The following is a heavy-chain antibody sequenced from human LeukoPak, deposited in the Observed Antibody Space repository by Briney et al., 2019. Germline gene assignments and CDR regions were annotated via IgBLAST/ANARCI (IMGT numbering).Heavy chain of an antibody. V-gene: IGHV4-4*07. CDR2: IYGSGST. D-gene: IGHD3-9*01. J-gene: IGHJ6*03. Sequence: SETLSLTCTVSGGSTNNYYWTWIRQPAGKGLEWIGHIYGSGSTNYNPSLKSRVTISVDTSKNQFSLKLSSVTAADTAVYYCARRNYDILTGLYYYMDVWGKGTTVTISS. CDR3: ARRNYDILTGLYYYMDV. CDR1: GGSTNNYY.